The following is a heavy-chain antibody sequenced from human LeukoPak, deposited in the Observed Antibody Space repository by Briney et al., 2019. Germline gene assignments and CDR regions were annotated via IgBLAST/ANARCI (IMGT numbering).Heavy chain of an antibody. V-gene: IGHV3-23*01. CDR2: ISGSGGIP. Sequence: GGSLRLSCAASGFTFSSYAMGWVRQAPGKGLEWVSAISGSGGIPYYADSVKGRFTISRDNSKNTLYLQMNSLRAEDTAVYDCAKRRCSSTSCYPFDYWGQGTLVTVSS. CDR3: AKRRCSSTSCYPFDY. CDR1: GFTFSSYA. D-gene: IGHD2-2*01. J-gene: IGHJ4*02.